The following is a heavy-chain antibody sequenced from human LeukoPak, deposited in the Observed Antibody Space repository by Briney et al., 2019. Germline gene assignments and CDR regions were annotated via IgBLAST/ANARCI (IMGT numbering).Heavy chain of an antibody. CDR1: GFTFSSYG. V-gene: IGHV3-33*01. Sequence: PGRSLRLSCAASGFTFSSYGTHWVRQAPGKGLEWVAAIWYDGSNKYYADSVKGRFTISRDNSKNTLYLQMNSLRAEDTAVYYCARERFGEFRYGMDVWGQGTTVTVSS. CDR3: ARERFGEFRYGMDV. D-gene: IGHD3-10*01. J-gene: IGHJ6*02. CDR2: IWYDGSNK.